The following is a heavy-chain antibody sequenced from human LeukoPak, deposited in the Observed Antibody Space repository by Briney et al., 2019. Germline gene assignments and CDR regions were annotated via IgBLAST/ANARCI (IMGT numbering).Heavy chain of an antibody. J-gene: IGHJ4*02. D-gene: IGHD6-13*01. V-gene: IGHV3-30*03. Sequence: GRSLRLSCAASGFTFSSYGMHWVRQAPGKGLEWVAVISYDGSNKYYADSVKGRFTISRDNSKNTLYLQMNSLRAEDTAVYYCARAMVTAAGFPDYWGQGTLVTVSS. CDR3: ARAMVTAAGFPDY. CDR1: GFTFSSYG. CDR2: ISYDGSNK.